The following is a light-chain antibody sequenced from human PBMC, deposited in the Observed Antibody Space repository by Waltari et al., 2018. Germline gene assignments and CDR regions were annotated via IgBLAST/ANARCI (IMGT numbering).Light chain of an antibody. CDR1: SSNIGNNS. Sequence: QSVLRQPPSASGTPGQRATIPCSGSSSNIGNNSVYWYQQLPGTAPKLLIYSNKKRPSGVPDRFSGSKSGTSASLAINGLRSEDEADYYCATWDDSLRMVFGGGTELTVL. CDR3: ATWDDSLRMV. V-gene: IGLV1-47*01. J-gene: IGLJ3*02. CDR2: SNK.